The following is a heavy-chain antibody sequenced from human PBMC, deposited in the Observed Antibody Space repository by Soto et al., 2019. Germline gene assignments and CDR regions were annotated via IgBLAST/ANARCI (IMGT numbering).Heavy chain of an antibody. Sequence: QVQLVQSGAEVKKPGSSVKVSCKASGGTFSSYAISWVRQAPGQGLEWMGGIIPIFGTANYAQKFQGRVTISADESTSTAYMELSSLRSEXXXXXXXXXXXXXXXXDYWXQGTLVTVSS. CDR2: IIPIFGTA. J-gene: IGHJ4*02. CDR3: XXXXXXXXXDY. V-gene: IGHV1-69*12. CDR1: GGTFSSYA.